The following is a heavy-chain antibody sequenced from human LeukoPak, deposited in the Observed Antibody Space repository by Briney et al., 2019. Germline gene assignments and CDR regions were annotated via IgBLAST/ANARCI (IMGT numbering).Heavy chain of an antibody. CDR2: ISYDGSSK. V-gene: IGHV3-30-3*01. Sequence: GGSLRLSCAASGFTFSSYAMHWVRQAPGKGLEWVAVISYDGSSKYYADSVKGRFTVSRDNSKNTLYLQMNSLRAEDTAVYYCARGGYPGSVVTTSAFDIWGQGTMVTVSS. J-gene: IGHJ3*02. CDR1: GFTFSSYA. CDR3: ARGGYPGSVVTTSAFDI. D-gene: IGHD4-11*01.